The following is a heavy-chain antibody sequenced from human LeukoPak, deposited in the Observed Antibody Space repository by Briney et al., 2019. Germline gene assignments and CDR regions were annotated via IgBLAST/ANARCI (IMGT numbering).Heavy chain of an antibody. Sequence: SETLSLTCTVSGGSISSYYWSWIRQPPGKGLEYIGSIHHSGNAYYNSSLESRVSISVDMSKNHFSLQLRSVTAADTAVYYCTRVRQGSQSDYWGQGTLVTVSS. V-gene: IGHV4-59*12. J-gene: IGHJ4*02. CDR1: GGSISSYY. CDR3: TRVRQGSQSDY. CDR2: IHHSGNA.